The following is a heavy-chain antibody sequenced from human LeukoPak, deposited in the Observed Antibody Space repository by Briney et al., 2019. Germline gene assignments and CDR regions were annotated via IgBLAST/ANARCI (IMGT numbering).Heavy chain of an antibody. D-gene: IGHD6-6*01. V-gene: IGHV1-69*05. Sequence: SVKVSCTASGGTFSSYAISWVRQAPGQGLEWMGGIIPIFGTANYAQKFQGRVTITTDESTSTAYMELSSLRSEDTAVYYCARDTEFLGYSSSSGWFDPWGQGTLVTVSS. CDR2: IIPIFGTA. J-gene: IGHJ5*02. CDR1: GGTFSSYA. CDR3: ARDTEFLGYSSSSGWFDP.